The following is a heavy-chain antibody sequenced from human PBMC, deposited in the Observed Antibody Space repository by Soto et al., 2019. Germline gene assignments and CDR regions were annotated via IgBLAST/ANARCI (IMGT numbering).Heavy chain of an antibody. CDR2: INHSGST. D-gene: IGHD2-15*01. CDR1: GGSFSGYY. V-gene: IGHV4-34*01. Sequence: QVQLQQWGAGLLKPSETLSLTCAVYGGSFSGYYWSWIRQPPGKGLEWIGEINHSGSTNHNPSLKSRVTISVDTSKNQFSLKLSSVTAADTAVYYCAREVVVVAATIYYYYYYMDVWGKGTTVTVSS. J-gene: IGHJ6*03. CDR3: AREVVVVAATIYYYYYYMDV.